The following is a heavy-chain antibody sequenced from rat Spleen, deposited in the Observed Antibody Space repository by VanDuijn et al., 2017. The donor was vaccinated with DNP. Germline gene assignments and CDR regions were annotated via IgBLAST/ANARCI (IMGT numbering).Heavy chain of an antibody. J-gene: IGHJ2*01. V-gene: IGHV4-2*01. CDR1: GFIFFDYW. D-gene: IGHD1-11*01. Sequence: EVQLVESGGGVVQPGSPLKLSCAASGFIFFDYWMGWVRQAPGKGLEWIGEINKDSSRINYNTSLRDKFTISRDNVQNTLYLQMSKVGSEDTAIYYGAKGPNYGGWSDYFDYWGQGVMVTVSS. CDR3: AKGPNYGGWSDYFDY. CDR2: INKDSSRI.